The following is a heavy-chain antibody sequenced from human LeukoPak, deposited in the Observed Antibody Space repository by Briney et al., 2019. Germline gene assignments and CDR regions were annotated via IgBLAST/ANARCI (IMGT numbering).Heavy chain of an antibody. CDR3: AKDRSSNWALDY. CDR1: GFTFSSSD. D-gene: IGHD1-1*01. Sequence: PGRSLRLSCAASGFTFSSSDMHWVRQAPGKGLEWVAVISYDGSDKYYADSVKGRFTISRDNSKNTLYLQMNSLRAEDTAVYYCAKDRSSNWALDYWGQGTLVTVSS. V-gene: IGHV3-30*18. J-gene: IGHJ4*02. CDR2: ISYDGSDK.